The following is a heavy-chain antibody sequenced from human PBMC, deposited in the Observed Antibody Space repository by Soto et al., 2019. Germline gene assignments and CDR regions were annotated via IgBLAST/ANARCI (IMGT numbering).Heavy chain of an antibody. CDR1: GFTFRDYY. CDR2: ISGRSSSYT. CDR3: TRGHPGGSYFHPTA. D-gene: IGHD1-26*01. Sequence: QVQLVASGGGLVKPGGSLCLSCAASGFTFRDYYLSWVRPAPGPGLEWVSFISGRSSSYTNYADSVRGRFTISSDNAQNSLYLQMNSLRVEDTAVYYCTRGHPGGSYFHPTAWGQGTLVTVSS. V-gene: IGHV3-11*06. J-gene: IGHJ4*02.